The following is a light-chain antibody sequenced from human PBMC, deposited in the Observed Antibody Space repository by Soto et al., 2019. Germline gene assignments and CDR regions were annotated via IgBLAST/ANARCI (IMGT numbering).Light chain of an antibody. Sequence: VMTQTPLSLSVAPGQPASISCKSSESLVHSDGIAYFSWFQQRPGRSPRRLIYKVSNRDSGVPARFSGSGSGTDFALKISRVEAEDVGVYYCMQGTHWPITFGQGTRLEI. CDR2: KVS. V-gene: IGKV2-30*02. CDR3: MQGTHWPIT. J-gene: IGKJ5*01. CDR1: ESLVHSDGIAY.